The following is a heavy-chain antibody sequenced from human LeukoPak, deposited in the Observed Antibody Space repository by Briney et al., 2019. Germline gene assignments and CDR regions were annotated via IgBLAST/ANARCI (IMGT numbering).Heavy chain of an antibody. CDR3: AKADILTGYYFDY. Sequence: GGSLRLSCAASGFTFSSYAMSWVRQAPGKGLGWVSAISGSGGSTYYADSVKGRFTISRDNSKNTLYLQMNSLRAEDTAVYYCAKADILTGYYFDYWGQGTLVTVSS. J-gene: IGHJ4*02. CDR2: ISGSGGST. CDR1: GFTFSSYA. V-gene: IGHV3-23*01. D-gene: IGHD3-9*01.